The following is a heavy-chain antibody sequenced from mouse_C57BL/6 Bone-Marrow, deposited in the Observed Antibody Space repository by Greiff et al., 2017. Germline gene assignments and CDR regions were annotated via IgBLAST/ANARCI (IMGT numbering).Heavy chain of an antibody. CDR3: AREGVMVPYYFDY. CDR1: GYTFTSYW. D-gene: IGHD2-2*01. V-gene: IGHV1-69*01. J-gene: IGHJ2*01. Sequence: QVQLQQPGAELVMPGASVKLSCKASGYTFTSYWMHWVKQRPGQGLEWIGEIDPSDSYTNYNQKFKGKSTLTVDKSSSKAYMQLSSLTSEDSAVYYCAREGVMVPYYFDYWGQGTTLTVSS. CDR2: IDPSDSYT.